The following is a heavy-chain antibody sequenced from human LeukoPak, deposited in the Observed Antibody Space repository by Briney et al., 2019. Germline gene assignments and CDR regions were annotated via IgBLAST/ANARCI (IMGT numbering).Heavy chain of an antibody. Sequence: GESLRLSCAASGFAFSSYSMNWVRQAPGKGLEWVSSISSSSSYIYYADSVKGRFTISRDNAKNSLYLQTNSLRAEDTAVYYCATRVQTTDIIFDYWGQGTLVTVSS. D-gene: IGHD4-17*01. J-gene: IGHJ4*02. CDR1: GFAFSSYS. V-gene: IGHV3-21*01. CDR3: ATRVQTTDIIFDY. CDR2: ISSSSSYI.